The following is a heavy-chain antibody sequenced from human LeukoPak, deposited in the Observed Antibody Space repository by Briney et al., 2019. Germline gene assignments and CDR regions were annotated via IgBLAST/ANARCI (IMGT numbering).Heavy chain of an antibody. J-gene: IGHJ5*02. CDR3: ARDFSCPHKVGATCGGWFDP. Sequence: SSQTLSLTCTVSGGSISSGSYYWSWIRQPAGKGLEWIGRIYTSGSTNYNPSLKSRVTISVDTSKNQFSLKLSSVTAADTAVYYCARDFSCPHKVGATCGGWFDPWGQGTLVTVSS. D-gene: IGHD1-26*01. V-gene: IGHV4-61*02. CDR2: IYTSGST. CDR1: GGSISSGSYY.